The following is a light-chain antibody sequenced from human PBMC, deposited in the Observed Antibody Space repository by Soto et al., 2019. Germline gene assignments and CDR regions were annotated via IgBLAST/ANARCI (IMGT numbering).Light chain of an antibody. CDR1: QSVSSN. V-gene: IGKV3-15*01. CDR3: QQCNNWPPGT. J-gene: IGKJ5*01. CDR2: GAS. Sequence: EIVMTQSPATLSVSPGERATLSCRASQSVSSNLAWYQQKPGQAPRLLIYGASTRATGIPARFSGSGSGTEFTLTITSLQSEDLAVYYCQQCNNWPPGTFDQGTRLEIK.